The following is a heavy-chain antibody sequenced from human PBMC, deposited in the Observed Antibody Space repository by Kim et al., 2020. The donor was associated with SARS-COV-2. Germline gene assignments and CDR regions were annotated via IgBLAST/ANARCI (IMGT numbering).Heavy chain of an antibody. CDR3: ARNIAAAGNKYYYYGMDV. D-gene: IGHD6-13*01. J-gene: IGHJ6*02. Sequence: ASVKVSCKASGYTFTGYYMHWVRQAPGQGLEWMGWINPNSGGTNYAQKFQGRVTMTRDTSISTAYMELSRLRSDDTAVYYCARNIAAAGNKYYYYGMDVWGQGTTVTVSS. V-gene: IGHV1-2*02. CDR1: GYTFTGYY. CDR2: INPNSGGT.